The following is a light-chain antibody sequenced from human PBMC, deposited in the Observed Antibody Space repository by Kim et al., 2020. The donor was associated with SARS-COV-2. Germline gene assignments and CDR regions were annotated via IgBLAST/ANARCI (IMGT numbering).Light chain of an antibody. Sequence: SSELTQDPAVSVALGQTVRITCQGDSLRSYYATWYQQKPGQAPILVIYGKNNRPSGIPDRFSGSSSGNTASLTITGAQAADEADYFCCSRESNNKVVLGG. CDR3: CSRESNNKVV. CDR1: SLRSYY. V-gene: IGLV3-19*01. J-gene: IGLJ3*02. CDR2: GKN.